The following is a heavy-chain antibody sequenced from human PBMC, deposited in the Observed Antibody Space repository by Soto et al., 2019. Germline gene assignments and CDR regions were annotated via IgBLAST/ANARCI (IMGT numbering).Heavy chain of an antibody. D-gene: IGHD4-17*01. V-gene: IGHV3-23*01. Sequence: EVQLLESGGGLVQPGGSLRLSCAASGFTFSSYAMNWVRQAPGKGLEWVSVISGSGGSTYYADAVKGRFTIYRDNSKNTLYLQMNSLRAEATAVYYCAKRTVGWYFDLWGRGTLVTVSS. J-gene: IGHJ2*01. CDR3: AKRTVGWYFDL. CDR1: GFTFSSYA. CDR2: ISGSGGST.